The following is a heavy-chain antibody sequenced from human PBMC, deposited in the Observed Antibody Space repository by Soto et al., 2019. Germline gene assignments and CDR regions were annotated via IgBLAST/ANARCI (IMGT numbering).Heavy chain of an antibody. D-gene: IGHD6-19*01. V-gene: IGHV4-59*01. Sequence: SETLSLTCTVSGGSISSYYWSWIRQPPGKGLEWIGNIYYSGSTNYNPSLKSRVTISVDTAKNQFSLKLSSVTAAHTAGYYCARAGLYSSGWYWFGPWGQGAVVTLSS. CDR3: ARAGLYSSGWYWFGP. CDR2: IYYSGST. J-gene: IGHJ5*02. CDR1: GGSISSYY.